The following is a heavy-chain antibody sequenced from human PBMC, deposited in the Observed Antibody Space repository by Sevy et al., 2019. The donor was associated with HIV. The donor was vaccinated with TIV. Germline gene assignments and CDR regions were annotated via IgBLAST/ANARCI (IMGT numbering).Heavy chain of an antibody. D-gene: IGHD3-22*01. CDR1: GFSFSNYW. CDR3: AREWGITMTNAFDI. CDR2: IKRDGSEK. V-gene: IGHV3-7*03. Sequence: GGSQRLSCAASGFSFSNYWMSWVRQAPGKGLEWVANIKRDGSEKYYVASVKGRFTISRDNAKTSLFLQMNSLRGEDTAVYYCAREWGITMTNAFDIWGQGTMVTVSS. J-gene: IGHJ3*02.